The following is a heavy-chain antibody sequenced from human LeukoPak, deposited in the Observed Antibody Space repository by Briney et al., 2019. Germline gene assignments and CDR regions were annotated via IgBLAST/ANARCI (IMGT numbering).Heavy chain of an antibody. Sequence: GGSLRLSCAASGFTFSIYWMHWVRQAPGKGLVWVSRINSDGSDTSYADSVKGRFTISRDNAKNTLYLQMNSLSAEDTAVHYCARARGYCTNGVCSAGFDYWGQGTLVTVSS. J-gene: IGHJ4*02. V-gene: IGHV3-74*01. CDR3: ARARGYCTNGVCSAGFDY. D-gene: IGHD2-8*01. CDR1: GFTFSIYW. CDR2: INSDGSDT.